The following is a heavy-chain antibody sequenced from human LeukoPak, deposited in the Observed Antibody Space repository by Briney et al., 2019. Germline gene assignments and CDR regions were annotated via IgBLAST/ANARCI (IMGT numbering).Heavy chain of an antibody. D-gene: IGHD6-19*01. CDR1: GFTFSDYY. CDR3: AKDHGSGWTDFDY. Sequence: PGGSLRLSCAASGFTFSDYYMSWIRQAPGKGLEWVSYISSSSSYTNYADSVKGRFTISRDNAKNSLYLQMNSLRAEDTAVYYCAKDHGSGWTDFDYWGQGTLVTVSS. J-gene: IGHJ4*02. CDR2: ISSSSSYT. V-gene: IGHV3-11*05.